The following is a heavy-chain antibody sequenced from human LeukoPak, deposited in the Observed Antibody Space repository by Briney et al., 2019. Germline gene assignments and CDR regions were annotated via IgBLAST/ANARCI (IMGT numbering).Heavy chain of an antibody. Sequence: PGGSLRPSCAASGFTVSEYNMNWVRQATGKGLEWVSYITNGGSTIHHADSVKGRFTISRDNAKKTLYLQMNSLRAEGTAVYYCARSIGLTGGGVDVWGQGTTVTVSS. CDR2: ITNGGSTI. CDR1: GFTVSEYN. V-gene: IGHV3-11*01. D-gene: IGHD3-9*01. J-gene: IGHJ6*02. CDR3: ARSIGLTGGGVDV.